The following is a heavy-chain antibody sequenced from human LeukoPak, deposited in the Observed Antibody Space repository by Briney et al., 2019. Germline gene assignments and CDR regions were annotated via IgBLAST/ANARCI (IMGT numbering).Heavy chain of an antibody. CDR2: IYYSGST. V-gene: IGHV4-59*01. CDR3: AREGADDSSGYYWLDP. J-gene: IGHJ5*02. D-gene: IGHD3-22*01. CDR1: GGSISSCY. Sequence: PSETLSLTCTVSGGSISSCYWSWIRQPPGKGLEWVGSIYYSGSTNYNPSLKSRVTISVDTSKNQFSLKLNSVTTADTAVYYCAREGADDSSGYYWLDPWGQGTLVIVSS.